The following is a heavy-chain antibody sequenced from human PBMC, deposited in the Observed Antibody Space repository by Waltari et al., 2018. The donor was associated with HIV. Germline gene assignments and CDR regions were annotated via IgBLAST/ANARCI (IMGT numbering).Heavy chain of an antibody. CDR3: ASGSITMIEDAFDI. J-gene: IGHJ3*02. CDR1: GYSISSGYY. Sequence: QVQLQESGPGLVQPSETLSLTCTVSGYSISSGYYLGWTRQPPGKGLEWIGSIYQSGSTYYNPSLKSRVTISVDTSKNQFSLKLSSVTAADTAVYYCASGSITMIEDAFDIWGQGTMVTVSS. D-gene: IGHD3-22*01. CDR2: IYQSGST. V-gene: IGHV4-38-2*02.